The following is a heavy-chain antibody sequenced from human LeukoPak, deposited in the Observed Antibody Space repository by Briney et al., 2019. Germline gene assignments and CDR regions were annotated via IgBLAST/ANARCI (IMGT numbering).Heavy chain of an antibody. Sequence: SETLSLACAVYGGSFSGYYWSWIPQPPGKGLEWIGEINHSGRTNYNPSLKSRVTISVDTSTSQFSLKLSSVTAADTAVYYCARVTRVKDTAMVRHAFDIWGQGTMVTVSS. CDR2: INHSGRT. CDR3: ARVTRVKDTAMVRHAFDI. CDR1: GGSFSGYY. D-gene: IGHD5-18*01. V-gene: IGHV4-34*01. J-gene: IGHJ3*02.